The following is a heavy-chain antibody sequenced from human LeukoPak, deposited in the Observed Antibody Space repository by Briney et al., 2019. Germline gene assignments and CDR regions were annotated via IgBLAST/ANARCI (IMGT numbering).Heavy chain of an antibody. J-gene: IGHJ4*02. CDR1: GGSITTYY. CDR3: ARLSGYDWESFYDY. D-gene: IGHD5-12*01. CDR2: FYHTGST. Sequence: SETLSLTCTVSGGSITTYYWTWIRQTPDKGLQFIGSFYHTGSTNYNPSLKSRVTISVDTSKKQFSLKLSSVTAADTAVYYCARLSGYDWESFYDYWGQGTLVTVSS. V-gene: IGHV4-59*01.